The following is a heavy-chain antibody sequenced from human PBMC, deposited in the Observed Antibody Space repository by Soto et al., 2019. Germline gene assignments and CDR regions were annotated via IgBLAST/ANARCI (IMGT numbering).Heavy chain of an antibody. J-gene: IGHJ4*02. D-gene: IGHD3-16*01. CDR2: FYWDDDK. Sequence: QITLKESGPTLVKPTQTLTLTCTYSGFSLRTTGVGVGWIRQPPGKALEWLGIFYWDDDKRYSPSLKNRLTLXXDTYKSQVVLTLTNMDPVDTGTYYCELTWGLPVDYWGQGTLVIVS. CDR1: GFSLRTTGVG. V-gene: IGHV2-5*02. CDR3: ELTWGLPVDY.